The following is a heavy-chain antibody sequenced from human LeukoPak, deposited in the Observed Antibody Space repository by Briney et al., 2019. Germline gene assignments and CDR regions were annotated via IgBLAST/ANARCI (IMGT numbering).Heavy chain of an antibody. CDR2: VYHRGST. D-gene: IGHD6-13*01. CDR1: DYSIISGNY. CDR3: ARETHITAAGWFDP. V-gene: IGHV4-38-2*02. Sequence: SETLSLTCTVSDYSIISGNYWGWIRQPPGKGLEWIGSVYHRGSTYYNPSLKSRVTISVDTSKNQFSLKLTSVTAADTAVYYCARETHITAAGWFDPWGQGALVTVSS. J-gene: IGHJ5*02.